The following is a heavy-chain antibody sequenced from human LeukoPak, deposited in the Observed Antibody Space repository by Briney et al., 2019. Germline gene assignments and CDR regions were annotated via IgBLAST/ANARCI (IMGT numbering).Heavy chain of an antibody. CDR1: GFTVSSNY. V-gene: IGHV3-53*01. Sequence: GGSLRLSCAASGFTVSSNYMSWVRQAPGKGLEWVSVIYSGGSTDYADSVKGRFTISRDNSKNMPYRQMNSLRVEDTAVYYCAKMYYYDSSRRYAFDIWGQGTMVTVSS. J-gene: IGHJ3*02. D-gene: IGHD3-22*01. CDR2: IYSGGST. CDR3: AKMYYYDSSRRYAFDI.